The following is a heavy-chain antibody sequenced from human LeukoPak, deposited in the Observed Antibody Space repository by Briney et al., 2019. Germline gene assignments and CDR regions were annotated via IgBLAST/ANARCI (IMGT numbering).Heavy chain of an antibody. CDR1: GYTFSNYG. CDR3: ARELPMSGDASDY. CDR2: ISVYNGYT. V-gene: IGHV1-18*01. D-gene: IGHD2-8*01. J-gene: IGHJ4*02. Sequence: EASVKVSCKASGYTFSNYGISWVRQAPGQGLEWMGWISVYNGYTDYSPMLQGRVTMTTDTSTSTAYMELRSLRSDDTAVYFCARELPMSGDASDYWGQGTRVTVSS.